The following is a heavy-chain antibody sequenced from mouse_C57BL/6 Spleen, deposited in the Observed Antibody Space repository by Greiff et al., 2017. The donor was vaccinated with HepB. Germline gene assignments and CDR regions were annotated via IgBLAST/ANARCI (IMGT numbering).Heavy chain of an antibody. J-gene: IGHJ2*01. Sequence: QVQLQQPGAELVKPGASVKMSCKASGYTFTSYWITWVKQRPGQGLEWIGDIYPSSGSTNYNEKFKSKATLTVDTSSSTAYMQLSSLTSEDSAVYYCARGAMRFYDGYYPLFDYWGQGTTLTVSS. CDR3: ARGAMRFYDGYYPLFDY. V-gene: IGHV1-55*01. D-gene: IGHD2-3*01. CDR2: IYPSSGST. CDR1: GYTFTSYW.